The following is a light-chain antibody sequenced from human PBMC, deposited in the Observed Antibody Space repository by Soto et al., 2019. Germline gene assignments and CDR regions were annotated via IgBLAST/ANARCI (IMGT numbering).Light chain of an antibody. CDR1: QSISNH. Sequence: DIQMTQSPSSLSASVEDRVIITCRASQSISNHLNWYQQKPGKAPKLLIFAASSLQSGVPSRFSGSRSGPDFTLTITRLQPEDFASYYCQQANSFPFTFGPGTKV. J-gene: IGKJ3*01. V-gene: IGKV1-39*01. CDR2: AAS. CDR3: QQANSFPFT.